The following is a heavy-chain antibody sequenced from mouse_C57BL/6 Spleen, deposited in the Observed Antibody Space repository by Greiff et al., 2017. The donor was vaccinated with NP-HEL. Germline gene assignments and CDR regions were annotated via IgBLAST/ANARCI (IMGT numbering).Heavy chain of an antibody. CDR2: IYPGSGNT. CDR3: AREDYYYGSSYVSLFAY. Sequence: LQESGAELVRPGASVKLSCKASGYTFTDYYINWVKQRPGQGLEWIARIYPGSGNTYYNEKFKGKATLTAEKSSSTAYMQLSSLTSEDSAVYFCAREDYYYGSSYVSLFAYWGQGTLVTVSA. V-gene: IGHV1-76*01. J-gene: IGHJ3*01. CDR1: GYTFTDYY. D-gene: IGHD1-1*01.